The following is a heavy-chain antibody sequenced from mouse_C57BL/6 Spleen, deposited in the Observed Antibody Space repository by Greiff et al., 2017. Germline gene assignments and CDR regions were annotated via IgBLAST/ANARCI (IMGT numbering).Heavy chain of an antibody. CDR1: GYTFTSYG. D-gene: IGHD1-1*01. V-gene: IGHV1-81*01. Sequence: VQLQQSGAELARPGASVKLSCKASGYTFTSYGISWVKQRTGQGLEWIGEIYPRSGNTYYNEKFKGKATLTADKSSSTAYMELRSLTSEDSAVYFCARSSEFITTVVATGYFDVWGTGTTVTVSS. CDR3: ARSSEFITTVVATGYFDV. CDR2: IYPRSGNT. J-gene: IGHJ1*03.